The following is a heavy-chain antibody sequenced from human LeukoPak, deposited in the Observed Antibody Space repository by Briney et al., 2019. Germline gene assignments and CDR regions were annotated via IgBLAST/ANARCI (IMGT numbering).Heavy chain of an antibody. CDR3: ARSPVRIAAPGRAFDY. CDR1: GYTFTGYY. CDR2: INPNSGGT. V-gene: IGHV1-2*02. Sequence: ASVKVSCKASGYTFTGYYMHWGRQAPGQGLEWMGWINPNSGGTNYAQKFQGRVTMTRDTSISTAYMELSRLRSDDTAVYYCARSPVRIAAPGRAFDYWGQGTLVTVSS. J-gene: IGHJ4*02. D-gene: IGHD6-13*01.